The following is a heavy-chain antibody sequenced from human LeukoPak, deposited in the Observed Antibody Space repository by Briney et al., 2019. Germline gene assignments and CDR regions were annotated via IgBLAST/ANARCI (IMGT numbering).Heavy chain of an antibody. D-gene: IGHD3-16*01. V-gene: IGHV3-23*01. J-gene: IGHJ4*02. CDR2: ISRKCGST. CDR1: GFTFSSYA. Sequence: GGSLRLSCAASGFTFSSYAMSWVRQAPGRGREGGSGISRKCGSTYYADAAKGRFPIPRDNSKNTLYLQMNSLRVEDTAVYYCARDSRSFIVMITEPRKNLVDYWGQGTLVTVSS. CDR3: ARDSRSFIVMITEPRKNLVDY.